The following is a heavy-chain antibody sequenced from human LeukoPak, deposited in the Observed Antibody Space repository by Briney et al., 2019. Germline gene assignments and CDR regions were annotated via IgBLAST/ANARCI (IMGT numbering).Heavy chain of an antibody. CDR1: GGSISSSSYH. Sequence: SETLSLTCTVSGGSISSSSYHWGWIRQPPGKGLEWIGSIYYSGSTYYNPSLKSRVTISVDTSKNQFSLKLSSVTAADTAVYYCARANYDFWSGYYRDAFDIWGQGTMVTVSS. CDR3: ARANYDFWSGYYRDAFDI. CDR2: IYYSGST. V-gene: IGHV4-39*07. J-gene: IGHJ3*02. D-gene: IGHD3-3*01.